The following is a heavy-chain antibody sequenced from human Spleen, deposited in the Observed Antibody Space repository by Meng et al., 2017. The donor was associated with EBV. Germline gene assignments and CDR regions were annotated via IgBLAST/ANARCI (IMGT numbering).Heavy chain of an antibody. J-gene: IGHJ5*01. CDR2: IYWDDGK. D-gene: IGHD3-10*01. V-gene: IGHV2-5*02. CDR1: GFSLSTSGVG. CDR3: AQTTYYYGSGSQNPNWFDS. Sequence: ITLKGSGPTLVQPTQTFTLTCTFSGFSLSTSGVGVGWIRQPPGKALEWLALIYWDDGKRYSPSLKSRLTITKDTSKNQVVLTMTNMDPVDTATYYCAQTTYYYGSGSQNPNWFDSWGQGILVTVSS.